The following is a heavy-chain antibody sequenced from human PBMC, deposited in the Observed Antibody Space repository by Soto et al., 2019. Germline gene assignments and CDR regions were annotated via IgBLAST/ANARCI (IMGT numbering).Heavy chain of an antibody. CDR2: IYWDDDK. J-gene: IGHJ5*02. CDR3: AHYVSTSPAGWFDP. D-gene: IGHD3-10*02. Sequence: QITLKESGPPLVKPTQTLTLTCTFSGLSLSTSGEAVGWIRQPPGKALEWLALIYWDDDKRYNPTLKTRLTITKDTSKNQVVLTLTNIDPVDTATYYCAHYVSTSPAGWFDPWGQGILVTVSS. V-gene: IGHV2-5*02. CDR1: GLSLSTSGEA.